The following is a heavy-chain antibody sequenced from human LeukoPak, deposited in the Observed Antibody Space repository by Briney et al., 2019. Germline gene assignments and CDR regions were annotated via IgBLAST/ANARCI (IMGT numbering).Heavy chain of an antibody. D-gene: IGHD6-19*01. CDR2: MNPNSGNT. Sequence: ASVKVSCKASGYTFTSYDINWVRQATGQGLEWMGWMNPNSGNTGYAQKFQGRVTMTRNTSISTAYIELSSLRSEDTAVYYCARVKAVAGRTNYYYYYGMDVWGQGTTVTVSS. CDR3: ARVKAVAGRTNYYYYYGMDV. V-gene: IGHV1-8*01. J-gene: IGHJ6*02. CDR1: GYTFTSYD.